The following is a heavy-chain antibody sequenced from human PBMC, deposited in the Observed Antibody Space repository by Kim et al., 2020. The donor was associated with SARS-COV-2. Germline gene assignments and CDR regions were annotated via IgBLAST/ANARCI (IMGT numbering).Heavy chain of an antibody. D-gene: IGHD6-13*01. Sequence: SETLSLTCTVSGGSISSYYWSWIRQPPGKGLEWIGYIYYSGSTNYNPSLKSRVTISVDTSKNQFSLKLSSVTAADTAVYYCARGSSPAYSSSWYEDEGDVWGQGTTVTVSS. CDR2: IYYSGST. J-gene: IGHJ6*02. CDR3: ARGSSPAYSSSWYEDEGDV. V-gene: IGHV4-59*01. CDR1: GGSISSYY.